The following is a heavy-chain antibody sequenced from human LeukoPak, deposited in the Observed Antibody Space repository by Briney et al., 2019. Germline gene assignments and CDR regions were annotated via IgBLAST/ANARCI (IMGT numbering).Heavy chain of an antibody. CDR3: ARGVVVAATRHWFDP. Sequence: KPSETLSLTCTVSGGSISSSSYYWGWIRQPPGKGLEWIGSIYYSGSTYYNPSLKSRVTISVDTSKNQFSLKLSSVTAADTAVYYCARGVVVAATRHWFDPWGQGTLVTVSS. D-gene: IGHD2-15*01. J-gene: IGHJ5*02. V-gene: IGHV4-39*01. CDR1: GGSISSSSYY. CDR2: IYYSGST.